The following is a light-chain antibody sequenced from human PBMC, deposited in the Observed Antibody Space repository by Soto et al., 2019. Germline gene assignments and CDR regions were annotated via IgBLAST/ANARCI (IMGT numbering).Light chain of an antibody. V-gene: IGLV1-40*01. Sequence: SVLTQPPSVSGAPGQRVTISCTGSSSNIGAGYDVHWYQQLPGTAPKLLIYGNSNRPSGVPDRFSGSKSGTSASLAITGLQAEDEADYYCQSYENSLSGWVFGGGTKLTVL. J-gene: IGLJ3*02. CDR3: QSYENSLSGWV. CDR1: SSNIGAGYD. CDR2: GNS.